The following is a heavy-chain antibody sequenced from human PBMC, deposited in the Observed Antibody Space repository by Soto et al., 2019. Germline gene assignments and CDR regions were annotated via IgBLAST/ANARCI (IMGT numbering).Heavy chain of an antibody. J-gene: IGHJ4*02. V-gene: IGHV4-34*01. D-gene: IGHD3-9*01. CDR2: INHSGST. Sequence: SETLSLTCAVYGGSFSGYYWSWIRQPPGKGLEWIGEINHSGSTNYNPSLKSRVTISVDTSKNQFSLKLSSVTAADTAVYYCARVLTYYDILTGYYSRYYFDYWGQGTLVTVS. CDR3: ARVLTYYDILTGYYSRYYFDY. CDR1: GGSFSGYY.